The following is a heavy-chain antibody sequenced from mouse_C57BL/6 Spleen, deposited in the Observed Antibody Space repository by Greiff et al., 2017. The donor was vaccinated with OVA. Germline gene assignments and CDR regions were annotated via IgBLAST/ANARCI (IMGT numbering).Heavy chain of an antibody. CDR2: IYPGSGNT. J-gene: IGHJ2*01. Sequence: VKLKESGPELVKPGASVKISCKASGYSFTSYYIHWVKQRPGQGLEWIGWIYPGSGNTKYNEKFKGKATLTADTSSSTAYMQLSSLTSEDSAVYYCAKERYYFDYWGQGTTLTVSS. CDR3: AKERYYFDY. V-gene: IGHV1-66*01. CDR1: GYSFTSYY.